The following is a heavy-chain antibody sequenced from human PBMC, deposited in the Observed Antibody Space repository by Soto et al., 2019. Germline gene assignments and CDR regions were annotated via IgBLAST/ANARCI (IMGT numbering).Heavy chain of an antibody. CDR1: GFTFSSYA. Sequence: GGSLRLSCAASGFTFSSYAMSWVRQAPGKGLEWVSAISGSGGSTYYADSVKGRFTISRDNSKNTLYLQMNSLRAEDTAVYYCAKGQYQLLRGLYYFDYWGQGTLVTVPS. J-gene: IGHJ4*02. D-gene: IGHD2-2*01. V-gene: IGHV3-23*01. CDR3: AKGQYQLLRGLYYFDY. CDR2: ISGSGGST.